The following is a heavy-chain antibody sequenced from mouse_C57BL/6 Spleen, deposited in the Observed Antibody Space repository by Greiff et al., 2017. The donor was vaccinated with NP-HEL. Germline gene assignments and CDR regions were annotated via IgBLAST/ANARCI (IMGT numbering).Heavy chain of an antibody. Sequence: EVQGVESGGGLVKPGGSLKLSCAASGFTFSSYTMSWVRQTPEKRLEWVATISGGGGNTYYPDSVKGRFTISRDNAKNTLYLQMSSLRSEDTALYYCARQPLYYGSSYGYFDVWGTGTTVTVSS. CDR1: GFTFSSYT. V-gene: IGHV5-9*01. CDR3: ARQPLYYGSSYGYFDV. D-gene: IGHD1-1*01. CDR2: ISGGGGNT. J-gene: IGHJ1*03.